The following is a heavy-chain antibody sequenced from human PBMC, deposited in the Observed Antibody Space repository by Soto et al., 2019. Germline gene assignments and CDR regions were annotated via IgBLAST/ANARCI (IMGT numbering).Heavy chain of an antibody. Sequence: GGSLRLSCSASGFTFSSYAMHWVRQAPGKGLEYVSAISSNGGSTYYADSVKGRFTISRDNSKNTLYLQMSSLRAEDTAVYYCVKGEHARTGYDILPWYYHGMDVWGQGTTVTVS. CDR3: VKGEHARTGYDILPWYYHGMDV. J-gene: IGHJ6*02. CDR2: ISSNGGST. D-gene: IGHD3-9*01. CDR1: GFTFSSYA. V-gene: IGHV3-64D*06.